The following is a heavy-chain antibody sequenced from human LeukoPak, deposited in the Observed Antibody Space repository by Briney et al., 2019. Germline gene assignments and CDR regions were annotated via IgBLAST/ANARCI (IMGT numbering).Heavy chain of an antibody. J-gene: IGHJ5*02. CDR3: ARARAIAVAGDDWFDP. CDR1: GFTFSSYA. V-gene: IGHV3-30-3*01. CDR2: ISYDGSNK. D-gene: IGHD6-19*01. Sequence: GGSLRLSCAASGFTFSSYAMHWVRQAPGKGLEWVAVISYDGSNKYYADSVKGRFTISRDNSKNTLYLQMNSLRAEDTAVYYCARARAIAVAGDDWFDPWGQGTLVTVSS.